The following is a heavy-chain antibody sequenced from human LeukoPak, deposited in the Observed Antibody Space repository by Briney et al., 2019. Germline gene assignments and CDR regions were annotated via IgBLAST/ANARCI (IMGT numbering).Heavy chain of an antibody. CDR1: GGSFSGYY. V-gene: IGHV4-34*01. D-gene: IGHD6-19*01. CDR2: INHSGST. Sequence: SETLSLTCAVYGGSFSGYYWSWIRQPPGKGLEWIGEINHSGSTNYNPSLESRVTISVDTSKNQFSLKLSSVTAADTAVYYCARRGVRSKQWLLDYWGQGTLVTVSS. CDR3: ARRGVRSKQWLLDY. J-gene: IGHJ4*02.